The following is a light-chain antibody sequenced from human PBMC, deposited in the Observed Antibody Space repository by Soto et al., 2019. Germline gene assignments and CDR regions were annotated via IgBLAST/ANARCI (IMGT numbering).Light chain of an antibody. J-gene: IGLJ2*01. CDR2: RNN. CDR3: QSYATSLSVV. Sequence: QSVLTQPPSVSGAPGQRVTISCTGTSSNIGAGYDVHWYQQLPGTAPKLLIYRNNNRPSGVPDRFSGSKSGTSASLAITGLQAEDEADYYCQSYATSLSVVFGGGTKLTVL. V-gene: IGLV1-40*01. CDR1: SSNIGAGYD.